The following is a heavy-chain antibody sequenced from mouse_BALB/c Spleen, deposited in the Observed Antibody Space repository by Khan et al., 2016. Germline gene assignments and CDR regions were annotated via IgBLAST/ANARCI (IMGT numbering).Heavy chain of an antibody. V-gene: IGHV3-2*02. Sequence: EVQLQESGPGLVKPSQSLSLTCTVTGYSITSDYAWNWIRQFPGNKLEWMGYISYSGSTSYNPSLKSRISITRDTSKNQIFLRLNSVTTEDTATYYCAEELGWFAHWGQGTLVTVSA. CDR1: GYSITSDYA. CDR3: AEELGWFAH. J-gene: IGHJ3*01. D-gene: IGHD4-1*01. CDR2: ISYSGST.